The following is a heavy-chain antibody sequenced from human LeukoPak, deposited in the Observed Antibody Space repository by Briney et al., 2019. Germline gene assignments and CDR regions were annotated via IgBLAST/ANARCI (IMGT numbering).Heavy chain of an antibody. CDR1: GFTFSNYW. CDR2: ISSSGSTI. D-gene: IGHD6-19*01. J-gene: IGHJ3*02. V-gene: IGHV3-11*04. Sequence: GGSLRLSCAASGFTFSNYWMHWVRQAPGKGLEWVSYISSSGSTIYYADSVKGRFTISRDNAQNSLFLQLNSLRAEDTAVYYCARDPYSSGWYKDAFDIWGQGTMVTVSS. CDR3: ARDPYSSGWYKDAFDI.